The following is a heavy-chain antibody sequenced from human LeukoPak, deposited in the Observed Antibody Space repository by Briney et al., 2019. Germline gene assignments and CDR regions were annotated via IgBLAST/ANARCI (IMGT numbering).Heavy chain of an antibody. D-gene: IGHD1-7*01. CDR3: ARDRELENWFDP. CDR2: IIPILGIA. Sequence: SVKASCKASGGTFSSYAISWVRQAPGQGLEWMGRIIPILGIANYAQKFQGRVTITADKSTSTAYMELSSLRSEDTAVYYCARDRELENWFDPWGQGTLVTVSS. CDR1: GGTFSSYA. J-gene: IGHJ5*02. V-gene: IGHV1-69*04.